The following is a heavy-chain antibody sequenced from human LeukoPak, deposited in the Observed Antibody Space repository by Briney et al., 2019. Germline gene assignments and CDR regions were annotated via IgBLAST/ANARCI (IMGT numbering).Heavy chain of an antibody. J-gene: IGHJ6*02. CDR3: ARDGASYGSGSYYNQAPPDSIYYYGMDV. CDR2: IYSGGST. CDR1: GFSVSSNY. Sequence: GGSLRLSCAASGFSVSSNYMSWVRQAPGKGLEWVSVIYSGGSTYYADSVKGRFTISRDNSKNTLYLQMNSLRAEDTAVYYCARDGASYGSGSYYNQAPPDSIYYYGMDVWGQGTTVTVSS. V-gene: IGHV3-66*01. D-gene: IGHD3-10*01.